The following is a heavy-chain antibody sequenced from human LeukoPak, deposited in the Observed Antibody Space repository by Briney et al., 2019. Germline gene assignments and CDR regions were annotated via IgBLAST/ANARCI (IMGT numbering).Heavy chain of an antibody. CDR2: INPNTGAT. CDR3: ARDRVGSGWPRPYYFEI. Sequence: ASVKVSCKPSGYTFTGYYLHWVRPAPGQGPEWMGWINPNTGATMYSQKFQGRVTMTRDTSVSTGYMELRSLTSDDSAVYYCARDRVGSGWPRPYYFEIWGQGTLVTVSS. J-gene: IGHJ4*02. V-gene: IGHV1-2*02. D-gene: IGHD6-19*01. CDR1: GYTFTGYY.